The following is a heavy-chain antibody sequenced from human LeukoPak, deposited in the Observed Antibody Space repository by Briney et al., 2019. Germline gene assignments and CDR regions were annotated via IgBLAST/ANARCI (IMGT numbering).Heavy chain of an antibody. CDR1: GGSISGYF. CDR2: IYYSGST. V-gene: IGHV4-59*01. D-gene: IGHD3-22*01. Sequence: SETLSLTCTVSGGSISGYFWSWIRQPAGKGLEWIGYIYYSGSTNYNPSLKSRVTISVDTSKNQFSLKLSSVTAADTAVYYCARSHYYDSSGLGYFDYWGQGTLVTVSS. J-gene: IGHJ4*02. CDR3: ARSHYYDSSGLGYFDY.